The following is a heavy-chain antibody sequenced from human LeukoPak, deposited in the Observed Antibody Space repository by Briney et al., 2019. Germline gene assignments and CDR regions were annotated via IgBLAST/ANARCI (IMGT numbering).Heavy chain of an antibody. Sequence: PGGSLRLSCAVSGFNVAAYAMDWVRQLGGKSLEWVSLISGDSDNCSSASSVKGPFTISRDNSKNSLYLQLNNLTTDATAFYYSAIAYESGTFYRPFAYWGQGPLVPVSS. D-gene: IGHD3-10*01. J-gene: IGHJ4*02. CDR2: ISGDSDNC. CDR1: GFNVAAYA. V-gene: IGHV3-43*02. CDR3: AIAYESGTFYRPFAY.